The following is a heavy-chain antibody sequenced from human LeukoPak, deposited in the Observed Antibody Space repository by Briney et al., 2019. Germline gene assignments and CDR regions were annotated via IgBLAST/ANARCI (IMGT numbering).Heavy chain of an antibody. CDR1: GGSISNYY. V-gene: IGHV4-59*13. Sequence: SETLSLTCTVSGGSISNYYWSWIRQPPGKGLEWIGYIYYSGSTNYNPSLKSRVTITVDTSKNQFSLKLSSVTAADTAVYYCARERSMVRGISWFDPWGQGTLVTVSS. D-gene: IGHD3-10*01. J-gene: IGHJ5*02. CDR3: ARERSMVRGISWFDP. CDR2: IYYSGST.